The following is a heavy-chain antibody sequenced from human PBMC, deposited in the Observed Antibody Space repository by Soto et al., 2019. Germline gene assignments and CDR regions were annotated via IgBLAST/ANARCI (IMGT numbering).Heavy chain of an antibody. J-gene: IGHJ6*02. CDR1: GFTLSRFW. Sequence: EVQLVESVGGLVQPGGSLRLSCAASGFTLSRFWMHWVRQAPGKGLVWVSRINGDGSSTRYADSVKGRFTVSRDNAKNTVSLQMNSLRVEDTALYYCVRGDTDTSRSYYFALDVWGQGTTVTVSS. CDR3: VRGDTDTSRSYYFALDV. V-gene: IGHV3-74*01. CDR2: INGDGSST.